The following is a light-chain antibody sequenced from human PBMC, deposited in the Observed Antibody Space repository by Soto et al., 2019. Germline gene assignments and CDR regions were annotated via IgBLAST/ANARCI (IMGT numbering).Light chain of an antibody. CDR3: NSYTSTTNWV. CDR2: DVS. J-gene: IGLJ3*02. V-gene: IGLV2-14*01. Sequence: QSAPTQPASVSGSPGQSITISCTGTSSDIGAYKYVSWYQQHPGKVPKLLIYDVSNRPSGVSNRFSGSKSGNTASLTISGLQAEDEADYYCNSYTSTTNWVFGGGTKLTVL. CDR1: SSDIGAYKY.